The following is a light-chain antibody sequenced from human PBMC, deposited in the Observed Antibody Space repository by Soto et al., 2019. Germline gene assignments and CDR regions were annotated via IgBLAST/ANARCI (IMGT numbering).Light chain of an antibody. CDR2: EVS. CDR1: SSDIGGYDY. J-gene: IGLJ1*01. V-gene: IGLV2-14*01. Sequence: QSALTQPASVSASPGQAITISCSGSSSDIGGYDYVSWYQQHPGKAPKLMIYEVSNRPSGVSDRFSGSKSGNTASLTISGLQVDDEADYYCSSYRDTSKLVFGPGTKLTFL. CDR3: SSYRDTSKLV.